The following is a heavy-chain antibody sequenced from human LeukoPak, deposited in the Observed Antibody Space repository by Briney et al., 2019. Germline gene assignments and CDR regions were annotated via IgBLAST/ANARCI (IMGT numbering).Heavy chain of an antibody. D-gene: IGHD3-22*01. CDR1: GFTFSTYT. J-gene: IGHJ2*01. CDR3: ARGVSVVVSDWYFDL. CDR2: ISTSSTYI. V-gene: IGHV3-21*01. Sequence: GGSLRLSCAASGFTFSTYTMNWVRQAPGKGLEWVSSISTSSTYIYYADSVKGRFTISRDNAKNSLYLQMNSLRAEDTAVYHCARGVSVVVSDWYFDLWGRGTLVTVSS.